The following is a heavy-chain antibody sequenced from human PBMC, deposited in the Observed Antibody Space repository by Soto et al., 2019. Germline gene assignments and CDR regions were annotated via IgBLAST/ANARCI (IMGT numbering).Heavy chain of an antibody. J-gene: IGHJ6*02. D-gene: IGHD5-12*01. CDR2: INHSGST. Sequence: QVQLQQWSAGLLKPSETLSLTCAVYGGSFSGYYWSWIRQPPGKGLEWIGEINHSGSTNYNPSLKSRVTISVDTSKNQFSLKLSSVTAADTAVYYCAIVCRVVATIYYYYGIDVWGQGTTVTVSS. V-gene: IGHV4-34*01. CDR3: AIVCRVVATIYYYYGIDV. CDR1: GGSFSGYY.